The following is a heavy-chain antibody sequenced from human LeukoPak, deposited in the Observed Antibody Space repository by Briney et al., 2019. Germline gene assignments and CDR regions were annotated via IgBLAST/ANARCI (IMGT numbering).Heavy chain of an antibody. J-gene: IGHJ4*02. CDR3: ARARPDTAMAVDY. CDR2: MYNSGST. D-gene: IGHD5-18*01. Sequence: PSETLSLTCAVSGGSISSYYWSWVRQSPGKGLEWIGYMYNSGSTKYNPPLKSRVTISVDTSKNQFSLRLSSVTAADTAVYYCARARPDTAMAVDYWGQGTLVIVSS. V-gene: IGHV4-59*01. CDR1: GGSISSYY.